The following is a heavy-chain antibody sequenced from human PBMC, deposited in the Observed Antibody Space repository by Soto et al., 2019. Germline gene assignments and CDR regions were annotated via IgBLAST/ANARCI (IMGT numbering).Heavy chain of an antibody. J-gene: IGHJ4*02. D-gene: IGHD4-4*01. CDR2: IYYSGST. Sequence: SETLSLTCTVSGGSISSGGYYWSWIRQHPGKGLEWIGYIYYSGSTYYNPSLKSRVTISVDTSKNQFSLKLSSVTAADTAVYYCARVNSNYVFAPYYFDYWGQGTLVTVSS. CDR3: ARVNSNYVFAPYYFDY. CDR1: GGSISSGGYY. V-gene: IGHV4-31*03.